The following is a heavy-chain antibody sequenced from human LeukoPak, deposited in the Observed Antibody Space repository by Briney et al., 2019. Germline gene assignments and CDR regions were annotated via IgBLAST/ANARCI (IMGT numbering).Heavy chain of an antibody. V-gene: IGHV3-30*04. D-gene: IGHD5-18*01. CDR2: ISYDGSNK. CDR1: GFTFSSYA. CDR3: ARENRRGYSYGLFDY. J-gene: IGHJ4*02. Sequence: GRSLRLSCAASGFTFSSYAMHWVRQAPGKGLEWVAVISYDGSNKYYADSVKGRFTISRDNSKNTLYLQMNSLRAEDTAVYYCARENRRGYSYGLFDYWGQGTLVTVSS.